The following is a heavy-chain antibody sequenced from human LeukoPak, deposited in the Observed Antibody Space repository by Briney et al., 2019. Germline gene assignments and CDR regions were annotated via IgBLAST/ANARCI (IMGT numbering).Heavy chain of an antibody. CDR2: TNTDGSST. CDR1: GFTFSSYW. Sequence: QPGGSLRLFCAASGFTFSSYWMHWVRQAPGKGLVWVSGTNTDGSSTMYADSVKGRFTIARDNAKNTLSLQMNSLRAEDTAVYYCYGANAEHWGQGTLVTVSS. J-gene: IGHJ1*01. CDR3: YGANAEH. D-gene: IGHD4-23*01. V-gene: IGHV3-74*03.